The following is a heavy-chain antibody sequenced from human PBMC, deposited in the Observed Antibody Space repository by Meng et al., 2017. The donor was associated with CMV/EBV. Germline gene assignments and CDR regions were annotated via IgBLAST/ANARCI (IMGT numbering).Heavy chain of an antibody. CDR3: ARDSRSYYGDYYYYGMDV. Sequence: GESLKISCAASGFTFSSYSMNWVRQAPGKGLEWVSSSSSSSSYIYYADSVKGRFTISRDNAKNSLYLQMNSLRAEDTAVYYCARDSRSYYGDYYYYGMDVWGQGTTVTVSS. CDR1: GFTFSSYS. D-gene: IGHD4-17*01. J-gene: IGHJ6*02. CDR2: SSSSSSYI. V-gene: IGHV3-21*01.